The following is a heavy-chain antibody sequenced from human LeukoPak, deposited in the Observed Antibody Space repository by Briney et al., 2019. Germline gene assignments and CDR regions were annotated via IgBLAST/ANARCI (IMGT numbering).Heavy chain of an antibody. CDR3: AKNPDEGLVVVPAAPGFDI. D-gene: IGHD2-2*01. CDR1: GFTFSSYG. J-gene: IGHJ3*02. CDR2: ISYDGNNN. V-gene: IGHV3-30*18. Sequence: GGSLRLSCAAAGFTFSSYGMHCVRQAPGKGLEWVAVISYDGNNNYYADSMQGRFTISRDNSKNMLYLQMNSLRAEDTAVYYCAKNPDEGLVVVPAAPGFDIWGQGTMVTVYS.